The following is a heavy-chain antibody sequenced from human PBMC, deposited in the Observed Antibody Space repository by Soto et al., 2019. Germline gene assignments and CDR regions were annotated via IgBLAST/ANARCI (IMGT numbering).Heavy chain of an antibody. CDR2: IYHSGST. D-gene: IGHD3-3*01. V-gene: IGHV4-4*02. Sequence: QVQLQESGPGLVKPSGTLSLTCAVAGGSISSSNWWSWVRQPPGKGLEWIGEIYHSGSTNYNPSLKSRVTISVDKPKNQFSLKLSSVTAADTAVYYCARSSPKPTIFGVVPKYCDYWGQGTLVTVSS. J-gene: IGHJ4*02. CDR1: GGSISSSNW. CDR3: ARSSPKPTIFGVVPKYCDY.